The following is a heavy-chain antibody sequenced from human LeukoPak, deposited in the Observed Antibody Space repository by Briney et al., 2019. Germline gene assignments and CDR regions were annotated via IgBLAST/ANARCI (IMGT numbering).Heavy chain of an antibody. D-gene: IGHD5-18*01. CDR2: IYYSGST. J-gene: IGHJ6*03. CDR3: ARKGYSYAYYYMDV. Sequence: PSETLSLTCTVSGGSISSYYWSWIRQPPGKGLEWIGYIYYSGSTDYNPSLKSRVTISVDTSKNQCSLKLSSVTAADTAVYYCARKGYSYAYYYMDVWGKGTTVTVSS. CDR1: GGSISSYY. V-gene: IGHV4-59*01.